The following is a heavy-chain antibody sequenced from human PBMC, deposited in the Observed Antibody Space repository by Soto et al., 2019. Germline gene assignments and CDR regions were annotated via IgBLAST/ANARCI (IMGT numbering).Heavy chain of an antibody. CDR3: ARDLWADYYDSSGYSKNNWLDP. D-gene: IGHD3-22*01. J-gene: IGHJ5*02. Sequence: ASVKVSCKASGYTFTGYYMHWVRQAPGQGLEWMGWINPNSGGTNYAQKFQGRVTMTRDTSISTAYMELSRLRSDDTAVYYCARDLWADYYDSSGYSKNNWLDPWGQGTLVTVYS. V-gene: IGHV1-2*02. CDR1: GYTFTGYY. CDR2: INPNSGGT.